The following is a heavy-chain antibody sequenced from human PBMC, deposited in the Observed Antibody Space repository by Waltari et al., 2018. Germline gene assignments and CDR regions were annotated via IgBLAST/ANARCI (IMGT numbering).Heavy chain of an antibody. Sequence: EVQLVESGGGVVRPGGSLRLSCAASGFTFDEYGMSWVRQAPGKGLEWGSGINWNGGSKGYADSGKGRFTISRDNAKNSLYLQINSLRAEDTALYYCARVTYDSSAYYFDDWGQGTLVTVSS. V-gene: IGHV3-20*04. D-gene: IGHD3-22*01. CDR3: ARVTYDSSAYYFDD. J-gene: IGHJ4*02. CDR1: GFTFDEYG. CDR2: INWNGGSK.